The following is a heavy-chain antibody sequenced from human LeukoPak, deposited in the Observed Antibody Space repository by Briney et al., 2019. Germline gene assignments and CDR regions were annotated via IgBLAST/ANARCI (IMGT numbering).Heavy chain of an antibody. Sequence: GGSLRLSCAASGFTFSNYPMSWVRQAPGRGLEWVAVISDDGRHNYYADSVKGRFTISRDNSKSTLYLQMNSLRDDDSAAYFCARVYLERLTAGYFDHWGQGTQVTVSP. CDR3: ARVYLERLTAGYFDH. J-gene: IGHJ4*02. CDR2: ISDDGRHN. CDR1: GFTFSNYP. V-gene: IGHV3-30*04. D-gene: IGHD2-8*01.